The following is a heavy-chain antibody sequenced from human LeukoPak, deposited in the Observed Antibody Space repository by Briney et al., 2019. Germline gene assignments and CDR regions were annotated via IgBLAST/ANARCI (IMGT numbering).Heavy chain of an antibody. V-gene: IGHV3-7*01. CDR1: GFTFSNYW. CDR3: ARDDYGGTRY. CDR2: IKPDGSEK. Sequence: PGGSLRLSCAASGFTFSNYWMSWVRQAPGKGLEWVANIKPDGSEKYYVDSVKGRFTISRDNAKKSLYLQMNSLRAEDTAMYYCARDDYGGTRYWGQGTLVTVSS. J-gene: IGHJ4*02. D-gene: IGHD4/OR15-4a*01.